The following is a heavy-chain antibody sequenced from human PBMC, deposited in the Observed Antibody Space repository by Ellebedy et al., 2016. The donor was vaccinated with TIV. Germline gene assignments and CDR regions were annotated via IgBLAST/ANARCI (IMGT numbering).Heavy chain of an antibody. CDR3: ANIDY. CDR1: GFTFDDYA. Sequence: GGSLRLSXAASGFTFDDYAMHWVRQAPGKGLEWVSGISWNSGSIGYADSVKGRFTISRDNAKNSLYLQMNSLRAEDTALYYCANIDYWGQGTLVTVSS. V-gene: IGHV3-9*01. CDR2: ISWNSGSI. J-gene: IGHJ4*02.